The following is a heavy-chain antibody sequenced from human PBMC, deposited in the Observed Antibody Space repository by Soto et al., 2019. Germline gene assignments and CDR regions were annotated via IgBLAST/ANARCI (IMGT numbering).Heavy chain of an antibody. J-gene: IGHJ4*02. CDR2: VNTDNGNT. CDR3: GRAFGHSTFLDY. Sequence: ASVKVTCKVSGHTSSGHSMHWVRQAPGQSLEWMGWVNTDNGNTKYSQKFQGRVTITRDTSASMVYMDLSSLRFEDTAVYYCGRAFGHSTFLDYWGQGTLVSVSS. V-gene: IGHV1-3*04. D-gene: IGHD3-16*01. CDR1: GHTSSGHS.